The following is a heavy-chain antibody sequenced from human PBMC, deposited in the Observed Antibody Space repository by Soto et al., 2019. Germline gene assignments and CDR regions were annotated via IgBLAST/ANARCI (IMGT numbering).Heavy chain of an antibody. Sequence: PGGSLRLSCAASGFTFSSYAMSWVRQAPGKGLEWVSAISGSGGSTYYADSVKGRFTISRDNSKNTLYLQMNSLRAEDTAVYYCAKERGYCSGGSCYSRYYFDYWGQGTLVTVSS. CDR1: GFTFSSYA. CDR3: AKERGYCSGGSCYSRYYFDY. V-gene: IGHV3-23*01. D-gene: IGHD2-15*01. CDR2: ISGSGGST. J-gene: IGHJ4*02.